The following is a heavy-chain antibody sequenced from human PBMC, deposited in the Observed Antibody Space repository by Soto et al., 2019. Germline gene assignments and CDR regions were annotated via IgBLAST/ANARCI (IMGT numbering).Heavy chain of an antibody. V-gene: IGHV3-33*01. CDR3: ARREQLVPFSFDY. J-gene: IGHJ4*02. Sequence: PGGSLRLSCAASGFTFISYGMHWVRQAPGKGLEWVAVIWYDGSNKYYADSVKGRFTISRDNSKNTLYLQMNSLRAEDTAVYYCARREQLVPFSFDYWGQGTLVTVSS. CDR2: IWYDGSNK. CDR1: GFTFISYG. D-gene: IGHD6-13*01.